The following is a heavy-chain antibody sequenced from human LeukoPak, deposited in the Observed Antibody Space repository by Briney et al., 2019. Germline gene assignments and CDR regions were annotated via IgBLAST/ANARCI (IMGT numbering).Heavy chain of an antibody. CDR2: INHSGST. J-gene: IGHJ4*02. CDR1: GGSFSGYY. D-gene: IGHD6-6*01. V-gene: IGHV4-34*01. Sequence: PSETLSLTCAVYGGSFSGYYWSWIRQPPGKGLEWIGEINHSGSTNYNPSLKSRVTISVDTSKNQFSLKLSSVTAADTAVYYCARFLCSSSALWYFDYWGQGTLVTVSS. CDR3: ARFLCSSSALWYFDY.